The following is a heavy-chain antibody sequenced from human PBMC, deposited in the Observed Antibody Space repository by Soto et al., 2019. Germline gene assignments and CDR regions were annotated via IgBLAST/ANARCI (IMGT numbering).Heavy chain of an antibody. D-gene: IGHD2-15*01. CDR1: GFTFSSYA. Sequence: GGALRLSCADSGFTFSSYAMHWVRQAPGKGLEWVAVISYDGSNKYYADSVKGRFTISRDNSKNTLYLQMNSLRAEDTAVYYCARAQDSRGKLPQFDYWGQGTLVPVSS. CDR3: ARAQDSRGKLPQFDY. V-gene: IGHV3-30-3*01. CDR2: ISYDGSNK. J-gene: IGHJ4*02.